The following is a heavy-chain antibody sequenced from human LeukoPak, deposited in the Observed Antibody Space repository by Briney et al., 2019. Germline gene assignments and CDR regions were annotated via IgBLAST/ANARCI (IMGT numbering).Heavy chain of an antibody. Sequence: PGGSLRLSCAASGFTFSSYAMHWVRQAPGKGLEYVSAISSNGGSTYYANSVKGRFTISRDNSKNTLYLQMGSLRAEDTAVYYCAREGSKQQMVGSRRLRYYYMDVWGKGTTVTVSS. V-gene: IGHV3-64*01. CDR2: ISSNGGST. J-gene: IGHJ6*03. CDR3: AREGSKQQMVGSRRLRYYYMDV. D-gene: IGHD6-13*01. CDR1: GFTFSSYA.